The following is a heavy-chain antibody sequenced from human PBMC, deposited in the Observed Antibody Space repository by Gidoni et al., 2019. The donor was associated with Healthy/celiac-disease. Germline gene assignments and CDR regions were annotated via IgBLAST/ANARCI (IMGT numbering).Heavy chain of an antibody. J-gene: IGHJ4*02. CDR2: IWYDGSNK. CDR1: GFTFSSYG. V-gene: IGHV3-33*01. CDR3: AREGIGETAVAGLPDY. Sequence: QVQLVESGGGGVQPGRSLRLSCAASGFTFSSYGRHRVRQAPGKGLEWVAVIWYDGSNKYYADSVKGRFTISRDNSKNTLYLQMNSLRAEDTAVYYCAREGIGETAVAGLPDYWGQGTLVTVSS. D-gene: IGHD6-19*01.